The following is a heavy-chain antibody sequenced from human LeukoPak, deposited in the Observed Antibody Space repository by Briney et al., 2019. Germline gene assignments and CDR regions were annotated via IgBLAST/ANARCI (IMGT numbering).Heavy chain of an antibody. CDR2: IIPILGIA. CDR3: ATTYYYDSSGPQSDY. D-gene: IGHD3-22*01. V-gene: IGHV1-69*04. J-gene: IGHJ4*02. Sequence: ASVKVSCKASGGTFSSYAISWVRQAPGQGLEWMGRIIPILGIANYAQKFQGRVTITADKSTSTAYMELSSLRSEDTAVYYCATTYYYDSSGPQSDYWGQGTLVTVSS. CDR1: GGTFSSYA.